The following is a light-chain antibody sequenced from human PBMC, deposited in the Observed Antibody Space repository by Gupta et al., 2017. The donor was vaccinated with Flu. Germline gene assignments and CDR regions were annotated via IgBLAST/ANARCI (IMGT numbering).Light chain of an antibody. CDR3: HVSDRTTNHVV. CDR2: RDS. CDR1: NIGSKS. Sequence: SSELTQSLSLSVALGQTARITCGANNIGSKSVHWYQQKPSQAPVLVIFRDSNRPSGIPERFSGANSGNTATLTSSSIQAGEEAAYYCHVSDRTTNHVVFGGGTKLTVL. J-gene: IGLJ2*01. V-gene: IGLV3-9*01.